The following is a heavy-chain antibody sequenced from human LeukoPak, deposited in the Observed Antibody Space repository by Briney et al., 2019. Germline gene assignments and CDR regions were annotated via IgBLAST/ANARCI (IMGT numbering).Heavy chain of an antibody. CDR1: GGSISSYY. D-gene: IGHD3-9*01. CDR3: ASGYYDILTGSFALRY. V-gene: IGHV4-4*08. Sequence: PSETLSLTCTVSGGSISSYYWSWIRQPPGKGLEWIGRIYTSGSTNYNPSLKSRVTISVDTSKNQFSLKLSSVTAADTAVYYCASGYYDILTGSFALRYWGQGTLVTVSS. CDR2: IYTSGST. J-gene: IGHJ4*02.